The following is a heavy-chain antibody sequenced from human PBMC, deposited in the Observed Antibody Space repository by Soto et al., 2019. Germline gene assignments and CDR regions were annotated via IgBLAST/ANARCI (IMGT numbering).Heavy chain of an antibody. CDR3: ATADYSSNWSFDY. D-gene: IGHD6-13*01. CDR2: FDPEDGET. Sequence: GASVKVSCKVSGYSLTELSMHWVRQAPGKGLEWMGGFDPEDGETIYAQKFQGRVTMSEDTSTETAYMELSSLRSEDTAVYYCATADYSSNWSFDYWGQGTLVTVSS. J-gene: IGHJ4*02. CDR1: GYSLTELS. V-gene: IGHV1-24*01.